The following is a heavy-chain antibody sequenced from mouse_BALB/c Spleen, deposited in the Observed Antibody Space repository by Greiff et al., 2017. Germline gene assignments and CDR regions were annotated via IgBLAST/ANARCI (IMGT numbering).Heavy chain of an antibody. Sequence: PGPELMKPGASVKISCKASGYSFTSYYMHWVKQSHGKSLEWIGYIDPFNGGTSYNQKFKGKATLTVDKSSSTAYMHLSSLTSEDSAVYYCARYGDGSSPLDYWGQGTTLTVSS. D-gene: IGHD1-1*01. CDR2: IDPFNGGT. CDR3: ARYGDGSSPLDY. J-gene: IGHJ2*01. V-gene: IGHV1S135*01. CDR1: GYSFTSYY.